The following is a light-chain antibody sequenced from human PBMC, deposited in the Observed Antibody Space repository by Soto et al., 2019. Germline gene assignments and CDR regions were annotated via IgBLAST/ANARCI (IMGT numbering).Light chain of an antibody. J-gene: IGLJ1*01. Sequence: QSVLTQPASVSGSLGQSITISCTGTSNDVGAYNYVSWYQQHPGKAPKLMIYEVSNRPSGVSNRFSGSKSGNTASLTISGLQAEDEADYYCLSYGGSNNYVFGTGTKVTAL. V-gene: IGLV2-14*01. CDR2: EVS. CDR3: LSYGGSNNYV. CDR1: SNDVGAYNY.